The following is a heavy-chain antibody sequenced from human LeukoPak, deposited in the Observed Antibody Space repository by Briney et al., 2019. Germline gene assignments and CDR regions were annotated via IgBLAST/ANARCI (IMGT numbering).Heavy chain of an antibody. D-gene: IGHD2-2*01. Sequence: SVKVSCKASGGSFSSYTISWVRQAPGQGLEWMGRIIPILGIANYAQKFQGRVTITVDKSTSTAYMELSSLRSEDTAVYYCARSDVVVPAAYYYYYYYMDVWGKGTTVTVSS. CDR2: IIPILGIA. V-gene: IGHV1-69*02. CDR3: ARSDVVVPAAYYYYYYYMDV. CDR1: GGSFSSYT. J-gene: IGHJ6*03.